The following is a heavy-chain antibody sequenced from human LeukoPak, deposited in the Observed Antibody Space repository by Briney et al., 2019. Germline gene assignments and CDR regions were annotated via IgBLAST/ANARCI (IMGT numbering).Heavy chain of an antibody. D-gene: IGHD1-26*01. CDR1: GGSISSYY. V-gene: IGHV4-59*08. J-gene: IGHJ4*02. Sequence: KPSETLSLTRTVSGGSISSYYWSWIRQPPGKGLEWIGYIYYSGSTNYNPSLKSRVTISVDTSKNQFSLKLSSVTAADTAVYYCARTLVGATGGGVFDYWGQGTLVTVSS. CDR3: ARTLVGATGGGVFDY. CDR2: IYYSGST.